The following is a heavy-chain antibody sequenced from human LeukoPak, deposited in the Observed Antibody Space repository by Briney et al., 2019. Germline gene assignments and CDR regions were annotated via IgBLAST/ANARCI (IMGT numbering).Heavy chain of an antibody. V-gene: IGHV4-34*01. CDR3: ARDPKWAFGGANGGDFDY. Sequence: SETLSLTCAVYGGSFSGHYWSWIRQPPGKGLEWIGEINDRGRTNYDPPLKSRVTMSIDTSKNQFSLNLNSVTAADTAVYYCARDPKWAFGGANGGDFDYWSQGMLVTVSS. D-gene: IGHD3-16*01. CDR1: GGSFSGHY. CDR2: INDRGRT. J-gene: IGHJ4*02.